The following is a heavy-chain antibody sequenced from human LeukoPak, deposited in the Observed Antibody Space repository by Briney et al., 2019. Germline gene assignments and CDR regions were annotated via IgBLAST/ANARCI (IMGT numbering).Heavy chain of an antibody. V-gene: IGHV1-8*01. CDR3: ARGSNYDSSGHYSRNAFDV. CDR1: GYTFVSYD. D-gene: IGHD3-22*01. CDR2: MNPNSGNT. Sequence: GASVKVSCKASGYTFVSYDINWVRQATGQGLEWMGWMNPNSGNTGYAQNFQGRITMTRDASISTAYMELSSLKSEDTAVYYCARGSNYDSSGHYSRNAFDVWGRGTLVTVSS. J-gene: IGHJ3*01.